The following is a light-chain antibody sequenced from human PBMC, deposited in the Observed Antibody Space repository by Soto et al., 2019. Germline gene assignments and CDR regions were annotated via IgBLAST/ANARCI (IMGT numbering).Light chain of an antibody. CDR1: QSVGSS. CDR2: GAF. J-gene: IGKJ2*01. Sequence: EIVMTQSPATLSVSPGEGVTLSCRASQSVGSSLAWYQQKPGQAPRILIYGAFTRVTGVPARFSGSGSGTEFTLTISSLQSEDFAIYYCQQYTNWPVYTFGQGTKLEIK. V-gene: IGKV3-15*01. CDR3: QQYTNWPVYT.